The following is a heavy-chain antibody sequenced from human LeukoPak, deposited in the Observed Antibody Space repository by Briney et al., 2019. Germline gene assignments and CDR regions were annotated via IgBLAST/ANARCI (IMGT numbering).Heavy chain of an antibody. CDR2: IYTSGST. V-gene: IGHV4-4*07. J-gene: IGHJ4*02. CDR3: ASDGRAGRFGEIFDY. Sequence: SETLSLTCTVSGGSISSYYWSWIRQPAGKGLEGIGRIYTSGSTNYNPSLKSRVTISVDTSKNQFSLKLSSVTAADTAVYYCASDGRAGRFGEIFDYWGQGTLVTVSS. D-gene: IGHD3-10*01. CDR1: GGSISSYY.